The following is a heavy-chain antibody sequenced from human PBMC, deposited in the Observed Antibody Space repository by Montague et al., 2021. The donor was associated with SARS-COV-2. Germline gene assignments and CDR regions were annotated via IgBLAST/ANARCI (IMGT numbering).Heavy chain of an antibody. CDR2: ANYTGRS. CDR3: ARDTVYYGSETNYVDTFDM. D-gene: IGHD3-10*01. J-gene: IGHJ3*02. V-gene: IGHV4-59*01. Sequence: SETLSLTCTVSGGSITTNFWSWVRQPPGKGLEWVGYANYTGRSYSSPSLQSRVFISVDTSKNQVSLKLHSVTAADTAIYYCARDTVYYGSETNYVDTFDMWGRGTMVTVSS. CDR1: GGSITTNF.